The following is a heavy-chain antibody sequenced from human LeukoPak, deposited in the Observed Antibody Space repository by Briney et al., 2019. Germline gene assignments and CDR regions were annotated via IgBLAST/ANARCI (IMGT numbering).Heavy chain of an antibody. CDR1: GFIFSSYA. J-gene: IGHJ3*02. CDR2: ISGSVVTT. V-gene: IGHV3-23*01. D-gene: IGHD4-17*01. CDR3: ATTRYDAFDI. Sequence: GGSLRLSCAASGFIFSSYAMSWVRQAPGKGLEWVSGISGSVVTTYYADSVRGRFTISRDNSKNTLCLQMNSLRAEDTAVYYCATTRYDAFDIWGRGQWSPSLQ.